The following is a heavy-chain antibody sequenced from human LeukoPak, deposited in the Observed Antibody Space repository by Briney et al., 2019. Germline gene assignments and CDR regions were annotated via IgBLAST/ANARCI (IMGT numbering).Heavy chain of an antibody. CDR3: ARGCPEEWLRFRAYYYYYMDV. J-gene: IGHJ6*03. CDR1: GFTFSSYE. V-gene: IGHV3-48*03. Sequence: GGSLRLSCAASGFTFSSYEMNWVRQAPGKGLEWVSYISSSGSTIYYADSVKGRFTISRDNAKNSLYLQMNSLRAEDTAVYYCARGCPEEWLRFRAYYYYYMDVWGKGTTVTVSS. CDR2: ISSSGSTI. D-gene: IGHD5-12*01.